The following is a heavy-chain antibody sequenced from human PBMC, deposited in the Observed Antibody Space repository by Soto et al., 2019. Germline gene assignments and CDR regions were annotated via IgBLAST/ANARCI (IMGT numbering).Heavy chain of an antibody. V-gene: IGHV3-21*01. Sequence: GGSLRLSCAASGFTFTRYSMDWVRQAPGKGLEWVSSISSTTNYIYYADSMKGRFTVSRDNAKNSVYLDMNSLSAEDTAVYYCARESEDLTSNFDYWGQGPLVTVSS. J-gene: IGHJ4*02. CDR3: ARESEDLTSNFDY. CDR2: ISSTTNYI. CDR1: GFTFTRYS.